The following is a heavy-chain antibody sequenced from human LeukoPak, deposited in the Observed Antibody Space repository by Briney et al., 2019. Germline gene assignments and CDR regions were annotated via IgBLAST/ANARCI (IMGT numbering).Heavy chain of an antibody. J-gene: IGHJ4*02. CDR3: ASADSGYDSNFDY. D-gene: IGHD5-12*01. V-gene: IGHV1-2*02. Sequence: ASVKVSCKASGYTFTGYYMHWVRQAPGQGLEWMGWINPNSGGTNYAQKFQGRVTMTRDTSISTAYMELSRLRSDDTAVYYCASADSGYDSNFDYWGQGTLVTVSS. CDR2: INPNSGGT. CDR1: GYTFTGYY.